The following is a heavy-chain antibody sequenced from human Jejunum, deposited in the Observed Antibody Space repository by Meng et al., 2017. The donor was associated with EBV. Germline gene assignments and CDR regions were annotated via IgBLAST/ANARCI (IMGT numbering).Heavy chain of an antibody. CDR1: GFSLSTSGVG. CDR2: IYWDDDK. Sequence: HIPLKESGPTLVTPTTPLTLTCTFSGFSLSTSGVGVGWIRQPPGKALEWLALIYWDDDKRYSPYLKNRLTITKDTSKNQVVLTMTNMDPVDTATYYCAHRLRSGSPWAWGYFDYWGQGTLVTVSS. D-gene: IGHD3-10*01. J-gene: IGHJ4*02. CDR3: AHRLRSGSPWAWGYFDY. V-gene: IGHV2-5*02.